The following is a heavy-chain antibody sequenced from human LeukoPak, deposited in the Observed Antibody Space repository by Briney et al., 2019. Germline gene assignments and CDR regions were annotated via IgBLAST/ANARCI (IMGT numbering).Heavy chain of an antibody. D-gene: IGHD1-26*01. CDR3: ASGNFDY. Sequence: SQTLSLTSTVSGGSISSGSYYWSWIRQPPGKGLELIGRIYTSGSTNYNPSLKSRVTISVDPSKNQFSLKLSSVTAADTAVYYCASGNFDYWGQGTLVTVSS. V-gene: IGHV4-61*02. J-gene: IGHJ4*02. CDR1: GGSISSGSYY. CDR2: IYTSGST.